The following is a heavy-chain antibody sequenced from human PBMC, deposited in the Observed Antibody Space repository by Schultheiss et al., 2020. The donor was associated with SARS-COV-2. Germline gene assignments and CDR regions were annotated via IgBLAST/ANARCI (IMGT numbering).Heavy chain of an antibody. J-gene: IGHJ3*02. CDR3: AKDLWVAARPGDAFDI. D-gene: IGHD6-6*01. CDR2: ISSSGSTI. CDR1: GFTFSDYY. Sequence: GGSLRLSCAASGFTFSDYYMSWIRQAPGKGLEWVSYISSSGSTIYYADSVKGRFTISRDNAKNSLYLQMNSLRAEDTAVYYCAKDLWVAARPGDAFDIWGQGTMVTVSS. V-gene: IGHV3-11*04.